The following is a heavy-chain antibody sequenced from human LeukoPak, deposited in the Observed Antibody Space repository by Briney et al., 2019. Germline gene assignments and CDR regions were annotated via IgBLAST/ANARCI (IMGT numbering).Heavy chain of an antibody. J-gene: IGHJ6*02. D-gene: IGHD2-2*01. CDR3: ARGSIVVVPAAPGSYYYYGMDV. CDR2: IIPIFGTA. V-gene: IGHV1-69*13. Sequence: AASVKVSCKASGGTFSSYAISWVRQAPGQGLEWMGGIIPIFGTANYAQKFQGRVTITADESTSTAYMELSSLRSEDTAVYYCARGSIVVVPAAPGSYYYYGMDVWGQGTTVTVYS. CDR1: GGTFSSYA.